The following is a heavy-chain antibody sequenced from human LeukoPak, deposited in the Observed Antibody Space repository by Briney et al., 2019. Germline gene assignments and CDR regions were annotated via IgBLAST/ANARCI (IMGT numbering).Heavy chain of an antibody. CDR2: IDPDSGET. D-gene: IGHD1-26*01. CDR3: ARGDVVGVTAF. J-gene: IGHJ4*02. Sequence: ASVKVSCKTSGYIFTGYYMHWVRPAPGQGLEWVGRIDPDSGETNYAQKFQGRVTMTRDTSISTAYMEVSGLTSDDTAVYYCARGDVVGVTAFWGQGALVTVSS. CDR1: GYIFTGYY. V-gene: IGHV1-2*06.